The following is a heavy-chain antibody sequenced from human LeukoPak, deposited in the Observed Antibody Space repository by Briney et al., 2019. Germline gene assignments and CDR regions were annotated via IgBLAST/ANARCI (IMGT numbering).Heavy chain of an antibody. D-gene: IGHD1/OR15-1a*01. CDR1: GFILSNYS. V-gene: IGHV3-13*01. CDR3: ARQRTPHGNFDY. CDR2: LGTAGDT. Sequence: GGSLRLSCAASGFILSNYSMHWVRQPAGKGLEWVAALGTAGDTFYPGSVKGRFTISRDNAKKSLFLQMRSLRAEDTAIYYCARQRTPHGNFDYWGQGTLVTVSS. J-gene: IGHJ4*02.